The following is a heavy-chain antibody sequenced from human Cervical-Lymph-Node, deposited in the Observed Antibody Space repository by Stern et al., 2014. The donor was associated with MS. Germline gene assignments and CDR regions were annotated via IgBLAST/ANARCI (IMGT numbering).Heavy chain of an antibody. CDR3: ARDYGDYAFDY. CDR1: GYSFTANW. J-gene: IGHJ4*02. D-gene: IGHD4-17*01. Sequence: VQLVQSGAEVKKPGESLKISCKGSGYSFTANWIAWGRQMPGQGLEWMGIIYPVDSDTRYSPSFQGHVTISADKSIGTAYLHWSSLKASDTAMYYCARDYGDYAFDYWGQGTLVTVSS. CDR2: IYPVDSDT. V-gene: IGHV5-51*01.